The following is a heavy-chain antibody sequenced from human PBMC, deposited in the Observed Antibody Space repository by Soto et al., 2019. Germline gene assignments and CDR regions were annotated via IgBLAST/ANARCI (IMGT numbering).Heavy chain of an antibody. V-gene: IGHV4-38-2*01. CDR2: IYHTGNA. CDR3: ARDFFDSSDYTTNWFDP. D-gene: IGHD3-22*01. J-gene: IGHJ5*02. Sequence: SETLSLTCAVSSASISSEQRWSWVRQPPGKGLEWIGSIYHTGNAYYNPSLKSRVTISVDTSKNQFSLKLTSVTAADAALYYFARDFFDSSDYTTNWFDPWGQGTLVTVSS. CDR1: SASISSEQR.